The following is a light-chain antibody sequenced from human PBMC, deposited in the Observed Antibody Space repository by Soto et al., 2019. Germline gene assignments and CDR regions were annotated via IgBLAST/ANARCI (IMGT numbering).Light chain of an antibody. J-gene: IGKJ4*01. CDR3: QQRAKWPLT. Sequence: EIVLTQSPATLSLPPGERATLSCRASQSVSSQLGWYQQKPGQAPRLLIYDAYNRATGIPARFSGSGSGTEYTLTISSLDPEDFAVYYCQQRAKWPLTFGGGTKVDIK. CDR1: QSVSSQ. CDR2: DAY. V-gene: IGKV3-11*01.